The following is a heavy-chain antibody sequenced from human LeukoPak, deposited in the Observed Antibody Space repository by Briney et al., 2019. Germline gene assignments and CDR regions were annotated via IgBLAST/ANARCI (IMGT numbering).Heavy chain of an antibody. J-gene: IGHJ4*02. CDR3: ARLFPEEQIDY. D-gene: IGHD1/OR15-1a*01. Sequence: SETLSLTCTVSGGSISTYYWSWIRQPPGKGLEWIGYIYYSGSTYYNPSLKSRVTMSVDTSKNQFSLNLSSVTAADTAVYYCARLFPEEQIDYWGQGALVTVSS. V-gene: IGHV4-59*04. CDR1: GGSISTYY. CDR2: IYYSGST.